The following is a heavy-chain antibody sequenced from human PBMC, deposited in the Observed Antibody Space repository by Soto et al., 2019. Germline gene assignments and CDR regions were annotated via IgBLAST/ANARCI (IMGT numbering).Heavy chain of an antibody. CDR1: GGTFSSYA. CDR3: ARAPPQLAYCGGDCYNYGMDV. J-gene: IGHJ6*02. CDR2: IIPIFGTA. Sequence: SVKVSCKASGGTFSSYAISWVRQAPGQGLEWMGGIIPIFGTANYAQKFQGRVTITADESTSTAYMELSSLRSEDTAVYYCARAPPQLAYCGGDCYNYGMDVWGQGTTVTVSS. V-gene: IGHV1-69*13. D-gene: IGHD2-21*02.